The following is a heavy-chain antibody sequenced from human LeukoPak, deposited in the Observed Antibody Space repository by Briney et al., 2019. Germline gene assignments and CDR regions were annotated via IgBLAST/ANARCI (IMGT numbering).Heavy chain of an antibody. CDR3: ARGGGYSSGLDY. D-gene: IGHD6-19*01. V-gene: IGHV4-59*12. CDR2: IYYSGST. Sequence: SETLSLTCTVSGGSISSYYWSWIRQPPGKGLEWIGYIYYSGSTNYNPSLKSRVTISVDTSKNQFSLKVSSVTAADTAVYYCARGGGYSSGLDYWGQGTLVTVSS. CDR1: GGSISSYY. J-gene: IGHJ4*02.